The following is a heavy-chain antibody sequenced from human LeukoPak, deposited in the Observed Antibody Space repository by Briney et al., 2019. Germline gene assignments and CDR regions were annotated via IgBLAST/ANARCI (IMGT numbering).Heavy chain of an antibody. V-gene: IGHV3-21*01. CDR1: GFIFSSYS. Sequence: GGSLRLSCAASGFIFSSYSMNWVRQAPGKGLEWVSSISSSSSYIYYADSVKGRFTISRDNAKNSLNLQMNSLRAEDTAVYYCARGTRYSNGANQLYNWFDPWGQGTLVTASS. J-gene: IGHJ5*02. CDR3: ARGTRYSNGANQLYNWFDP. D-gene: IGHD4/OR15-4a*01. CDR2: ISSSSSYI.